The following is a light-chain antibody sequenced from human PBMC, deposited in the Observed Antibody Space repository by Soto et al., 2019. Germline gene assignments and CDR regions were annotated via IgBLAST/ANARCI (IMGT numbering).Light chain of an antibody. V-gene: IGLV1-44*01. CDR1: SSNIGSHT. CDR2: SSN. J-gene: IGLJ2*01. Sequence: QPVLTQPPSASGTPGQRVTISCSGSSSNIGSHTVNWYQQLPGTAPKLLVYSSNQRPSGLPDRFSGSKSGTSASLAISGLQSEDEADYYCAAWDGSLNGVVFGGGTQLTVL. CDR3: AAWDGSLNGVV.